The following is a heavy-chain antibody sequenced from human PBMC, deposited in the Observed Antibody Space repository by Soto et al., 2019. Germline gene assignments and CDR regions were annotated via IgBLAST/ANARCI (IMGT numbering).Heavy chain of an antibody. CDR2: ISSSGSTI. J-gene: IGHJ4*02. Sequence: PGGSLRLSYAASGFTFSSYEMNWVRQAPGKGLEWVSYISSSGSTIYYADSVKGRFTISRDNAKNSLYLQMNSLRAEDTAVYYCARDVYSGYEVYFDYWGQGTLVTVS. CDR3: ARDVYSGYEVYFDY. CDR1: GFTFSSYE. V-gene: IGHV3-48*03. D-gene: IGHD5-12*01.